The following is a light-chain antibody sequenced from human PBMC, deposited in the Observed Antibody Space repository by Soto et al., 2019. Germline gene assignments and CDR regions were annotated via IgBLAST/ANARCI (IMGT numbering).Light chain of an antibody. V-gene: IGKV3-15*01. CDR3: QQYYNWPRGT. CDR2: GAS. CDR1: QSVISH. J-gene: IGKJ4*01. Sequence: TLSVSHRDRATLSCRVSQSVISHLAWYQQKPGQPPRLLXYGASTRANSIPARFSGSGSGTEVTPTISSLQPADFVVNYCQQYYNWPRGTFGGGTKVDIK.